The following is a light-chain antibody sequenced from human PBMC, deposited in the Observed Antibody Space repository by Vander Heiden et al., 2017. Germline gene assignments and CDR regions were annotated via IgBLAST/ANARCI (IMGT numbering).Light chain of an antibody. Sequence: AIRLTQPPSSLSASTGDSVTITCRASQGISSYLSWYQQKPGKAPKLLIYAASTLQSGVPSRFSGSGSGTDFTLTISCLQSEDFATYCCQQYYSYPITFGQGTRLEIK. V-gene: IGKV1-8*01. J-gene: IGKJ5*01. CDR3: QQYYSYPIT. CDR2: AAS. CDR1: QGISSY.